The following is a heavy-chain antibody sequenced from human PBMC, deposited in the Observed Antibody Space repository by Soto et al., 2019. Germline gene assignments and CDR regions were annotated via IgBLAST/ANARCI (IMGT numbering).Heavy chain of an antibody. CDR3: ARYRFSDTWSKFDY. CDR2: ISYTGTT. CDR1: GASISSDAYY. D-gene: IGHD3-16*02. J-gene: IGHJ4*02. Sequence: ASETLSLTCAVSGASISSDAYYWSWIRQHPGKGLEWIGYISYTGTTYYNPSLKSRVTISVDTSKNQFSLKLTSVTAADTALYYCARYRFSDTWSKFDYWGQGPLVTVSS. V-gene: IGHV4-31*11.